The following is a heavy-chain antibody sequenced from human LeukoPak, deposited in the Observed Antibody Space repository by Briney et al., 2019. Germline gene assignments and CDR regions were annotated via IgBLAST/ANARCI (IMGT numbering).Heavy chain of an antibody. CDR2: IYYSGST. Sequence: SETLSLTCTVSGGSISSSSYYWGWIRQPPGKGLEWIGSIYYSGSTYYDPSLKSRVTISVDTSKNQFSLKLSSVTAADTAVYYCARDRRNTIFGVVITANHAFDIWGQGTMVTVSS. V-gene: IGHV4-39*07. J-gene: IGHJ3*02. CDR1: GGSISSSSYY. CDR3: ARDRRNTIFGVVITANHAFDI. D-gene: IGHD3-3*01.